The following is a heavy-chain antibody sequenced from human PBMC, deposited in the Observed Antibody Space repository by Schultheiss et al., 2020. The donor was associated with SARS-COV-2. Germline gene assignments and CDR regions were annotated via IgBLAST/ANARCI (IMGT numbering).Heavy chain of an antibody. CDR2: ISAYNGNT. Sequence: ASVKVSCKASGYTFTSYAMHWVRQAPGQGLEWMGWISAYNGNTNYAQKFQGRVTITADESTSTAYMELSSLRAEDTAVYYCARDSYSSSWYVDYWGQGTLVTVSS. CDR1: GYTFTSYA. J-gene: IGHJ4*02. V-gene: IGHV1-3*01. CDR3: ARDSYSSSWYVDY. D-gene: IGHD6-13*01.